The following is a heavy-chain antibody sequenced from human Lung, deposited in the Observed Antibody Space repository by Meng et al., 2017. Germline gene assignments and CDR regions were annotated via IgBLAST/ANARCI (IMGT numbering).Heavy chain of an antibody. D-gene: IGHD4-11*01. Sequence: QGQVQHGGAGLLKPSEPLSLTCVVSGGSFSDYYWSWIRQPPGKGLEWIGEINHSGSTNYNPSLESRATISVDTSQNNLSLKLSSVTAADSAVYYCARGPTTMAHDFDYWGQGTLVTVSS. CDR1: GGSFSDYY. V-gene: IGHV4-34*01. CDR2: INHSGST. J-gene: IGHJ4*02. CDR3: ARGPTTMAHDFDY.